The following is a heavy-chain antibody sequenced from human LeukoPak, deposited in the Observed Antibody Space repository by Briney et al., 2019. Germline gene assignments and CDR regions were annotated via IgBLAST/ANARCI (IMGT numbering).Heavy chain of an antibody. J-gene: IGHJ4*02. CDR3: ARARWAAADRPELYYFDY. D-gene: IGHD6-13*01. Sequence: PSETLSLTCAVSGGSISSGGYSWSWIRQPPGKGLEWIGYIYHSGSTYYNPSLKSRVTISVDRSKNQFSLKLSSVTAADTAVYYCARARWAAADRPELYYFDYWGQGTLVTVSS. V-gene: IGHV4-30-2*01. CDR2: IYHSGST. CDR1: GGSISSGGYS.